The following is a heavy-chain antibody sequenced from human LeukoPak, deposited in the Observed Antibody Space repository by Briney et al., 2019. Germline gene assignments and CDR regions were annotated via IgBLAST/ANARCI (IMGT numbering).Heavy chain of an antibody. D-gene: IGHD3-3*02. V-gene: IGHV3-21*01. CDR1: GFTFSNYA. CDR3: ARDFFHSDISRPFDY. Sequence: GGSLRLSCTASGFTFSNYAMTWVRQAPGKGLEWVSSIWSDSAEIHYADSVKGRFIISRDNAKDSLYLQMNSLRAEDSAVYYCARDFFHSDISRPFDYWGQGTLVTVSS. CDR2: IWSDSAEI. J-gene: IGHJ4*02.